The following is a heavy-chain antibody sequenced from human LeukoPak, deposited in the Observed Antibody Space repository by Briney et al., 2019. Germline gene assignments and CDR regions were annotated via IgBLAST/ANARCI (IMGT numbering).Heavy chain of an antibody. J-gene: IGHJ4*02. V-gene: IGHV3-23*01. CDR1: GFTFNNHA. CDR2: ISGSGGST. Sequence: GGSLRLSCAASGFTFNNHAMSWARQAPGKGLEWVSAISGSGGSTYYADSVKGRFTISRDNSKNTLYLQMNSLRAEDTAVYYCTKGTIWLPFDYWGQGTLVTVSP. CDR3: TKGTIWLPFDY. D-gene: IGHD5-18*01.